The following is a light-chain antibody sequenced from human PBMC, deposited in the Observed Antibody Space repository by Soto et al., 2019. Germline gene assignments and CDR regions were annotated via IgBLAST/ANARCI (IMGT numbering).Light chain of an antibody. CDR2: DAS. V-gene: IGKV3D-20*02. CDR3: QQRSNWPPIT. J-gene: IGKJ5*01. CDR1: QSISSTY. Sequence: EIMLTQSPTSLALSPGERATLSCRARQSISSTYLTWYHQRPGQAPRLLIYDASRRATGIPDRFSGSGSGTDFSLTISSLEPEDFAVYYCQQRSNWPPITFGQGTRLEIK.